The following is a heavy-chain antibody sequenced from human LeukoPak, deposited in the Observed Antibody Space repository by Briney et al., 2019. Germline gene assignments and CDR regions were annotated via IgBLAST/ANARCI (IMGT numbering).Heavy chain of an antibody. D-gene: IGHD5-18*01. CDR1: GGTFSSYA. Sequence: GASVKVSCKASGGTFSSYAISWVRQAPGQGLEWMGGIIPIFGTANYAQKFQGRVTMTTDTSTSTAYMELRSLRSDDTAVYYCARAGGYSYGPPFDYWGQGTLVTVSS. CDR2: IIPIFGTA. V-gene: IGHV1-69*05. CDR3: ARAGGYSYGPPFDY. J-gene: IGHJ4*02.